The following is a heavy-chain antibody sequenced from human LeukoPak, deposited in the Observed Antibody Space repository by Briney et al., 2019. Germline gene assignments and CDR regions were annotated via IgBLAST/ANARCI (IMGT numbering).Heavy chain of an antibody. J-gene: IGHJ6*02. CDR1: GYSFTNYW. CDR3: ARLQSSSSRYYYYYGMDV. D-gene: IGHD6-6*01. CDR2: IYPVDSDT. Sequence: GESLKISCKGSGYSFTNYWIAWVRQMPGKGLEWMGIIYPVDSDTRYNPSFQGQVTISADKSISTAYLQWSSLKASDTAMYYCARLQSSSSRYYYYYGMDVWGQGTTVTVSS. V-gene: IGHV5-51*01.